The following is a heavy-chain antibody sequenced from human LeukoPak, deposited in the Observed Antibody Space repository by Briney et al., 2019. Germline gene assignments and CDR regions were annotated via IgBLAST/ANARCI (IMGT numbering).Heavy chain of an antibody. J-gene: IGHJ4*02. CDR2: IYYSGST. Sequence: SETLSLTCTVSGGSISSSSYYWGWIRQPPGKGLEWIGSIYYSGSTYYNPSLKSRVTISVDTSKNQFSLKLSSVTAADTAVYYCARGNMVRGVIPYYFDYWGQGTLVTVSS. CDR3: ARGNMVRGVIPYYFDY. D-gene: IGHD3-10*01. V-gene: IGHV4-39*07. CDR1: GGSISSSSYY.